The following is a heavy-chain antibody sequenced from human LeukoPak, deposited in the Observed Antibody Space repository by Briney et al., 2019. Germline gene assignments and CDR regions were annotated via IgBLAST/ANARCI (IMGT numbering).Heavy chain of an antibody. J-gene: IGHJ4*02. V-gene: IGHV1-18*01. CDR3: ARDAGYSISSGGDY. D-gene: IGHD6-13*01. CDR1: GYTFTSYG. Sequence: ASVKVSCKASGYTFTSYGISWVRQAPGQGLEWMGWISAYNGNTNYAQKLQGRVTLTTDTSTSTAYMELRSLRSDDTAVYYCARDAGYSISSGGDYWGQGTLVTVSS. CDR2: ISAYNGNT.